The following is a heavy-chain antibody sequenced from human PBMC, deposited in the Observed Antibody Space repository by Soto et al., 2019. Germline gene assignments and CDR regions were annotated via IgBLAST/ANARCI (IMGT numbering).Heavy chain of an antibody. CDR2: IKEDGSEM. CDR1: GFTFSNYW. D-gene: IGHD1-1*01. Sequence: GGSLRLSCAASGFTFSNYWMNWVRQAPGKGLEWVANIKEDGSEMNYVDSVKGRFTISRDNAKNSVYLQMNYLRAEDTAVYYCLSFWTDSWGQGTLVTVSS. J-gene: IGHJ4*02. CDR3: LSFWTDS. V-gene: IGHV3-7*03.